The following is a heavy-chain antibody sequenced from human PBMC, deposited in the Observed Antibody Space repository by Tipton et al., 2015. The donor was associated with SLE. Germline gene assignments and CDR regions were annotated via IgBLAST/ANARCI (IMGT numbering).Heavy chain of an antibody. V-gene: IGHV4-59*11. CDR3: ARVLGSRYCTNGVCSSPYYYYYYMDV. D-gene: IGHD2-8*01. J-gene: IGHJ6*03. CDR1: GASISSHY. Sequence: TLSLTCSVSGASISSHYWSWIRQPPGKGLEWIGYISDSGSTNYNPSLKSRVTISVDTSKSQFSLKLSSVTAADTALYYCARVLGSRYCTNGVCSSPYYYYYYMDVWGKGTSVTVSS. CDR2: ISDSGST.